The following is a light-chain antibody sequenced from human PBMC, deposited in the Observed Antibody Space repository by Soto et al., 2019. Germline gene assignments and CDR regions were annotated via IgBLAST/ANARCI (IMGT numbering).Light chain of an antibody. J-gene: IGLJ3*02. Sequence: QSALTQPRSVSGSPGQSVTISCTGTSSDVGGYNYVSWYQQHPGKAPKLMIYDVSKRPSGVPDRFSASKSGNTASLTIPGLQAEDEADYYCCSYAGSYTWVFGGGTKLTVL. CDR1: SSDVGGYNY. V-gene: IGLV2-11*01. CDR3: CSYAGSYTWV. CDR2: DVS.